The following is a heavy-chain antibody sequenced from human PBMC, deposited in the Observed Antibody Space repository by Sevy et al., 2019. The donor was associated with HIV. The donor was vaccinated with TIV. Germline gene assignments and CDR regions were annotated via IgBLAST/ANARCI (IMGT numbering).Heavy chain of an antibody. D-gene: IGHD2-2*01. CDR3: ARDCSSTSCLWGLGV. Sequence: GGSLRLSCAASGFTFSNYWMTWVRQAPGKGLEWVANIKRDGSEKYYVASVKGRFTISRDNAKKSLYLQMNSLRAEDTAVYYCARDCSSTSCLWGLGVWGQGTTVTVSS. CDR1: GFTFSNYW. J-gene: IGHJ6*02. V-gene: IGHV3-7*03. CDR2: IKRDGSEK.